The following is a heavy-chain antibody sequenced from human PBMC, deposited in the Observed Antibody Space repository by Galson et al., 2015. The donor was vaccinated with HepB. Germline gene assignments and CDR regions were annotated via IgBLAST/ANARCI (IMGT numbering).Heavy chain of an antibody. CDR3: AHGGIAARRDNWFDP. J-gene: IGHJ5*02. D-gene: IGHD6-6*01. Sequence: PALVKPTQTLTLTCTFSGFSLSTSGVGVGWIRQPPGKALEWLALIYWDDDKRYSPSLKSRLTITKDTSKNQVVLTMTNMDPVDTATYYCAHGGIAARRDNWFDPWGQGTLVTVSS. V-gene: IGHV2-5*02. CDR2: IYWDDDK. CDR1: GFSLSTSGVG.